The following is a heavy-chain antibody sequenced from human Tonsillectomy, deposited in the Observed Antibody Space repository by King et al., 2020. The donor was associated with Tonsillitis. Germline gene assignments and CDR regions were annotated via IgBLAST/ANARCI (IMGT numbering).Heavy chain of an antibody. Sequence: VQLVESGAEVKKPGASVKVSCKASGYTFTGYYMHWIRQAPGQGLEWMGWLNPSNGDTSYALRLQDRFTMTRDTSISTAYMELSSLRSDDTAVYYCAGEMWGGSYRGRRGIGMAVWGQGTTVTVSS. J-gene: IGHJ6*02. CDR2: LNPSNGDT. CDR1: GYTFTGYY. V-gene: IGHV1-2*02. D-gene: IGHD1-26*01. CDR3: AGEMWGGSYRGRRGIGMAV.